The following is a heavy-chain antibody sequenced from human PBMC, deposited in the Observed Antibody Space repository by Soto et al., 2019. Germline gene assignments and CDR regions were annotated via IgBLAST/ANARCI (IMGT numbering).Heavy chain of an antibody. CDR2: IYYSGST. D-gene: IGHD2-21*02. CDR1: GGSISSSSYY. J-gene: IGHJ4*02. V-gene: IGHV4-39*01. CDR3: AGLRTDVFPATLADS. Sequence: QLQLQESGPGLVKPSETLSLTCTVSGGSISSSSYYWGWIRQPPGKGLEWIGSIYYSGSTYYNPSPKSRVTIPEATSKNQSSLKLSSVTAADPAVYYGAGLRTDVFPATLADSGGQEPLVTFSS.